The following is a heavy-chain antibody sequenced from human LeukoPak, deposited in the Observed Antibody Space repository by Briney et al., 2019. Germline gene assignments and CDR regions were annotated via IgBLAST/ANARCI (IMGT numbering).Heavy chain of an antibody. J-gene: IGHJ4*02. CDR2: ISSSGSTI. V-gene: IGHV3-11*04. CDR3: GREGYYDSSGYYPHPYFDY. D-gene: IGHD3-22*01. Sequence: GGSLRLSCAASGFTFSDYYMSWIRQAPGKGLEWVSYISSSGSTIYYADSVKGRFTISRDNAKNSLYLQMNSLRADDTAVYYCGREGYYDSSGYYPHPYFDYWGQGTLVTVSS. CDR1: GFTFSDYY.